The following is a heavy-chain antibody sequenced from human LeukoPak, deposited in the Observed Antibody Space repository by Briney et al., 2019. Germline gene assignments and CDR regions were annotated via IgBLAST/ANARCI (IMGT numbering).Heavy chain of an antibody. CDR2: IRYDGSNK. CDR3: AKGHHRDGYDAFDI. V-gene: IGHV3-30*02. Sequence: GGSLRLSCAASGLTFSSYGMHWVRQAPGKGLEWVAYIRYDGSNKYYADSVKGRFTISRDNSKSTVFLQMNSLRAEDTAVYYCAKGHHRDGYDAFDIWGQGTVVTISS. CDR1: GLTFSSYG. D-gene: IGHD5-24*01. J-gene: IGHJ3*02.